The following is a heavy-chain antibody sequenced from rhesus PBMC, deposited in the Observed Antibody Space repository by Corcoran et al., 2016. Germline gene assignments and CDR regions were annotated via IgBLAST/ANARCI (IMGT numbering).Heavy chain of an antibody. CDR1: GYSVSSGHY. J-gene: IGHJ4*01. CDR2: FDGPGGITN. CDR3: VRGTPPDN. D-gene: IGHD5-42*01. Sequence: QVQLQESGPGLVKPSETLSLTCAVSGYSVSSGHYWGWVRQSPGKGLEYIGFFDGPGGITNSYNSSLEIRVTISKDTATNLFFLTLRSVTAADTARYFCVRGTPPDNWGQGVLVTVSS. V-gene: IGHV4-99*01.